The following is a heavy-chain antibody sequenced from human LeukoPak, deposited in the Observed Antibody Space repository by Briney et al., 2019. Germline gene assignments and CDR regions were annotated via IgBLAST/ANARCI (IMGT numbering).Heavy chain of an antibody. Sequence: SETLSLTRTVSGGAIGGYFWTWIRQPPGKGLEWIGEINDSGTTNYNPSLKSRVTISLDTSKNQFSLNLRFVTAADTAVYYCARDRDGSHEYWGQGTLVTVSS. J-gene: IGHJ4*02. D-gene: IGHD1-26*01. CDR1: GGAIGGYF. CDR3: ARDRDGSHEY. CDR2: INDSGTT. V-gene: IGHV4-34*01.